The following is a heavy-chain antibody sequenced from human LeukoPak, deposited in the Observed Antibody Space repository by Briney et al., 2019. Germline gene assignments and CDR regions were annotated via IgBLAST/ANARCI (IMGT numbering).Heavy chain of an antibody. J-gene: IGHJ4*02. D-gene: IGHD2-15*01. CDR3: ARVTAYYCSGGSCYLYYFDY. CDR1: GGSISSSNW. V-gene: IGHV4-4*02. CDR2: IYHSGST. Sequence: PSETLSLTCAVSGGSISSSNWWSWVRQPPGKGLEWIGEIYHSGSTNYNPSLKSRVTISVDTSKNQFSLKLSSVTAADTAVYYCARVTAYYCSGGSCYLYYFDYWGQGTLVTVSS.